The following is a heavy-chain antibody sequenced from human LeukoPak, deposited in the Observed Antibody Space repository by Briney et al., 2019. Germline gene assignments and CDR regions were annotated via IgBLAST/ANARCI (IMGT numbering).Heavy chain of an antibody. V-gene: IGHV4-39*01. CDR1: GGSISSYY. J-gene: IGHJ3*02. CDR2: IYYSGST. D-gene: IGHD3-22*01. Sequence: PSETLSLTCTVSGGSISSYYWGWIRQPPGKGLEWIGSIYYSGSTYYNPSLKSRVTISVDTSKNQFSLKLSSVTAADTAVYYCAREYYYDSSAPRAFDIWGQGTMVTVSS. CDR3: AREYYYDSSAPRAFDI.